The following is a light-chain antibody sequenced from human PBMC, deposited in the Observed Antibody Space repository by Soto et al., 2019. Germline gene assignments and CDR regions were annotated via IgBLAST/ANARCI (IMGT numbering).Light chain of an antibody. CDR3: MQGTHRPGT. CDR2: EVS. CDR1: QSLPYSDGKTY. Sequence: DVVMTQSPLSLPVTLGQPASISCRSSQSLPYSDGKTYLYWFLQKPGQAPRRLIYEVSNRDSGVPDRFSGSGSGTDFTLKISRVEAEDVGVYYCMQGTHRPGTFGQGTKVEIK. J-gene: IGKJ1*01. V-gene: IGKV2-30*01.